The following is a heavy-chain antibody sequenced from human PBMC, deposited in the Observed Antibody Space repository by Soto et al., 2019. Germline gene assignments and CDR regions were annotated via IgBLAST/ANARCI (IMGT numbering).Heavy chain of an antibody. CDR2: ITVSGRST. V-gene: IGHV3-23*01. Sequence: GGSLRLSCAASGFTFSSCDMSWVRQAPGKGLEWVSVITVSGRSTYYADSVKGRFTISRDNSKNTLYLQMTSLRADDTALYFCSRDDQEKHYFEFWGRGTRVTVSS. J-gene: IGHJ4*02. CDR3: SRDDQEKHYFEF. CDR1: GFTFSSCD.